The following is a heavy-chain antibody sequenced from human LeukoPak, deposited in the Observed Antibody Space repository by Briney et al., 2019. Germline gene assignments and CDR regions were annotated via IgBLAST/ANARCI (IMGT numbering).Heavy chain of an antibody. CDR3: ARVTPPTD. CDR2: IYSDGST. V-gene: IGHV3-66*01. J-gene: IGHJ4*02. D-gene: IGHD1-14*01. CDR1: GLIVSRNY. Sequence: AGGSLRLSCAAPGLIVSRNYMTWVRQAPGKGLEWLSVIYSDGSTHYADSVKGRFIISRDNSKNTLYLQMNTLRAEDTAVSYCARVTPPTDWGQGTLVTVSS.